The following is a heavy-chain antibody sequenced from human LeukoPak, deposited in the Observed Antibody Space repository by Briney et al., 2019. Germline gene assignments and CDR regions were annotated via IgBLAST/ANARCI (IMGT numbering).Heavy chain of an antibody. Sequence: GGSLRLSCVPSGITFSNSTLSWVRQAPGKGLEWVSTITKSGDQTHYADSVRGLFTISRDIFKNTLYLQMNSLRAEDTAVYHCVKSAGKDGYRDVFDIWGQGTVVTVSS. J-gene: IGHJ3*02. V-gene: IGHV3-23*01. CDR3: VKSAGKDGYRDVFDI. CDR2: ITKSGDQT. D-gene: IGHD5-24*01. CDR1: GITFSNST.